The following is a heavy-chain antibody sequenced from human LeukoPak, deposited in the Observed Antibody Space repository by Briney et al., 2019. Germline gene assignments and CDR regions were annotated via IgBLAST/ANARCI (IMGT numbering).Heavy chain of an antibody. Sequence: GASLQISCKASGSTFTNYWIGWVRQLPGKGLEWMGIIYPEDSDTKYSPSFQGQVTISVDESTSTAYLQWSSLKASDTAIYYCARHEVGGDSSSGYEYYYYMDVWGKGTAVTVSS. D-gene: IGHD3-3*01. CDR3: ARHEVGGDSSSGYEYYYYMDV. CDR1: GSTFTNYW. V-gene: IGHV5-51*01. J-gene: IGHJ6*03. CDR2: IYPEDSDT.